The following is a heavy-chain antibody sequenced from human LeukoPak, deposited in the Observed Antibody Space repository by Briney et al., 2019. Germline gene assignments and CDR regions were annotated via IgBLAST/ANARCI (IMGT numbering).Heavy chain of an antibody. J-gene: IGHJ5*02. Sequence: GGSLRLSCAASGFTFRNYVIHWVRQAPGKGLEWVAVTSSDLNVKLYADSVKGRFTISRDNAKNSLSLQMTSLRADDTAVYYCVRGQTSLDNWFDPWGQGTLVIVSS. CDR2: TSSDLNVK. CDR3: VRGQTSLDNWFDP. V-gene: IGHV3-30-3*01. CDR1: GFTFRNYV.